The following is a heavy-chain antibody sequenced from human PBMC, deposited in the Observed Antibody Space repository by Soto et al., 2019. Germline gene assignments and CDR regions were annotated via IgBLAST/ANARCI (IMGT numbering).Heavy chain of an antibody. D-gene: IGHD6-13*01. CDR2: ISAYNGNT. CDR3: ASDLPYISSWSNFDY. V-gene: IGHV1-18*01. CDR1: GYSFINYG. Sequence: QVQLVLSGAEVKKPGASVKVSCKASGYSFINYGISWVRQAPGQGLEWMGWISAYNGNTNYVQKLQGRVTMTTDTTTSTAYMDLRSLRSDDTAVYYCASDLPYISSWSNFDYWGQGTLVTVSS. J-gene: IGHJ4*02.